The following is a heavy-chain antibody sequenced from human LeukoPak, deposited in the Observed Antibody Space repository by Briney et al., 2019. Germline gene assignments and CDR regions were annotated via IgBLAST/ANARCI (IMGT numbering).Heavy chain of an antibody. CDR1: GFTFSDYW. J-gene: IGHJ4*02. CDR3: AKDREYDDSCDYNG. CDR2: INTDGSIT. D-gene: IGHD3-22*01. V-gene: IGHV3-74*01. Sequence: TGGSLRLSCAASGFTFSDYWIHWVRQAPGKGLVWVSRINTDGSITNYADSVKGRFSISRDNAKNTLYLQMSSLRAEDTAVYYCAKDREYDDSCDYNGWGQGTLVTVSS.